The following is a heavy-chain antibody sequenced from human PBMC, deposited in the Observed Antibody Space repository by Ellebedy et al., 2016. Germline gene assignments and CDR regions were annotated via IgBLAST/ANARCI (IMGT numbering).Heavy chain of an antibody. CDR1: GGSFSGYY. J-gene: IGHJ5*02. D-gene: IGHD5-18*01. V-gene: IGHV4-34*01. CDR3: ARSYRGYSYGHRAGWFDP. Sequence: SETLSLTCAVYGGSFSGYYWSWIRQPPGKGLEWIGEINHSGSTNYNPSLKSRVTISVDTSKNQFSLKLSSVTAADTAVYYCARSYRGYSYGHRAGWFDPWGQGTLVTVSS. CDR2: INHSGST.